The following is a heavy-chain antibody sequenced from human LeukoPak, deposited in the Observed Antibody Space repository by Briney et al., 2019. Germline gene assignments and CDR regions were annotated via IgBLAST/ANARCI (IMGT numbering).Heavy chain of an antibody. J-gene: IGHJ5*02. CDR1: GDSVSSNSVT. V-gene: IGHV6-1*01. CDR2: TYYRSTWYN. CDR3: ARRLTQYDCFDP. D-gene: IGHD2-2*01. Sequence: SLTLSLTYAISGDSVSSNSVTWNWVRQSPSRGLEWLGRTYYRSTWYNDYAVSVSGRITVNPDTSKNQFSLHLNSVTPEDTAVYYCARRLTQYDCFDPWGQGILVTVSS.